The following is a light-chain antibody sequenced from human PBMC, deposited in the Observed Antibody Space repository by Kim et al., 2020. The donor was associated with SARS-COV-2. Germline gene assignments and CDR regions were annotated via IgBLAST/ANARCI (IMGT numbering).Light chain of an antibody. V-gene: IGKV1-27*01. CDR1: QGISNY. Sequence: DIQMTQSPYSLSASVGDGVTITCRASQGISNYLAWYQQKPGKVPKLLIYAASTLPSGVPSRFSGSGSGTDFTLTISSLQPEDVATYYCQNYNSAPRTFGQGTKVDIK. CDR3: QNYNSAPRT. J-gene: IGKJ1*01. CDR2: AAS.